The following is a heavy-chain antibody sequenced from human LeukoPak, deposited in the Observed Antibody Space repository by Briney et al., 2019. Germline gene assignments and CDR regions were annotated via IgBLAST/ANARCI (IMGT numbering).Heavy chain of an antibody. Sequence: GGSLRLSCAASGFTFSDFYMSWIRQAPGQGLEWLSYISTTGYTIYYADSVKGRFTISRDNTQNSLFLQMDSLRVEDTAVYYCARDYASEYMDVWGKGTTVTVSS. D-gene: IGHD3-16*01. J-gene: IGHJ6*03. V-gene: IGHV3-11*04. CDR2: ISTTGYTI. CDR3: ARDYASEYMDV. CDR1: GFTFSDFY.